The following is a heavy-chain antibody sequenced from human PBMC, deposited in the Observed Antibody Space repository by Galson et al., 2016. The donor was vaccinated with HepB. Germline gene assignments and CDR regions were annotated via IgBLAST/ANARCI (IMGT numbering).Heavy chain of an antibody. V-gene: IGHV4-31*03. D-gene: IGHD2-2*01. Sequence: TLPLTCTVSGGSISSGGYYWSWIRQHSGKGLEWIGYIYYSGSTYYNPSLESRLAISVDTSKNQFSLKLSSVTAADTAVYYCARYGYCSSTSCYGFDPWGQGTLVTVSS. CDR3: ARYGYCSSTSCYGFDP. CDR1: GGSISSGGYY. CDR2: IYYSGST. J-gene: IGHJ5*02.